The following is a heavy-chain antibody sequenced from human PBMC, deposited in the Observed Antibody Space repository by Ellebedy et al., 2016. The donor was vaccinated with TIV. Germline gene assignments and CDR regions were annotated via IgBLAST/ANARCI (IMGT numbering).Heavy chain of an antibody. D-gene: IGHD5-12*01. Sequence: GSLRLSXAVYGGSFSGYYWSWIRQPPGKGLEWIGEINHSGSTNYNPSLKSRVTISVDTSKNQFSLKLSSVTAADTAVYYCARVVEVSGYDYYYYYGMDVWGQGTTVTVSS. CDR1: GGSFSGYY. CDR2: INHSGST. CDR3: ARVVEVSGYDYYYYYGMDV. J-gene: IGHJ6*02. V-gene: IGHV4-34*01.